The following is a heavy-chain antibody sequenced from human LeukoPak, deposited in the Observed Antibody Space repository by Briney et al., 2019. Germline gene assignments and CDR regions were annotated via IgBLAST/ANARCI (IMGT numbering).Heavy chain of an antibody. CDR1: GFTFSSYA. Sequence: GGSLRLSCAASGFTFSSYAMHWVRQAPGKGLEWVAVISYDGSNKYYADSVKGRFTISRDNSKNTLYLQMNSLRAEDTAVYYCARDRRVAAAGNQDYYGMDVWGQGTTVTVSS. CDR3: ARDRRVAAAGNQDYYGMDV. V-gene: IGHV3-30*14. D-gene: IGHD6-13*01. J-gene: IGHJ6*02. CDR2: ISYDGSNK.